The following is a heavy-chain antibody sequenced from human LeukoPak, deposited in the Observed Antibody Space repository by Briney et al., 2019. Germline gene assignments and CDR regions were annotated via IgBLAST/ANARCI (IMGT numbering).Heavy chain of an antibody. J-gene: IGHJ4*02. CDR2: IYTSGST. CDR1: GGSISSGSYY. V-gene: IGHV4-61*02. CDR3: AKPTPNGD. D-gene: IGHD7-27*01. Sequence: SETLSLTCTVSGGSISSGSYYWSWIRQPAGKGLEWIGRIYTSGSTSYNPSLKSRVTISVDTSKNQFSLKLSSVTAADTAVYYCAKPTPNGDWGQGTLVTVSS.